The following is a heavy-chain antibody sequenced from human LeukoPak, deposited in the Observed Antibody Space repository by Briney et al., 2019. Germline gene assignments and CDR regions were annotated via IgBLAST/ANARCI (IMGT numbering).Heavy chain of an antibody. CDR2: IYSGGNT. CDR3: ARADYYDSSGYNDY. CDR1: GFTVSSNY. Sequence: GGTLRLSCAASGFTVSSNYMSWVRQAPGKGLEWVSVIYSGGNTYYADSVKGRFTISRDNSKNTLYLQMTSLRAEDTAVYYCARADYYDSSGYNDYWGQGTLVTVSS. V-gene: IGHV3-53*01. J-gene: IGHJ4*02. D-gene: IGHD3-22*01.